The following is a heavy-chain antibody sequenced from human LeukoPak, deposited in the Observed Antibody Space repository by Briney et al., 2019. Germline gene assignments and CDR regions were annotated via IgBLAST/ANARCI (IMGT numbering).Heavy chain of an antibody. D-gene: IGHD6-19*01. Sequence: ASVKVSRKASGYTCTGYYLHWVRQAPGQGLEWMGWINPNSGGTNYAQKFQGRVTMTRDTSISTAYMELSRLRSDDTAVYYCAYYSSGWSFDYWGQGTLVTVSS. CDR1: GYTCTGYY. J-gene: IGHJ4*02. CDR2: INPNSGGT. CDR3: AYYSSGWSFDY. V-gene: IGHV1-2*02.